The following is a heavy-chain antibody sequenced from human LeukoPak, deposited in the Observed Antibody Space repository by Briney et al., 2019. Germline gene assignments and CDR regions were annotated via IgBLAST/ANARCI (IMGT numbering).Heavy chain of an antibody. CDR1: GYTLTELS. J-gene: IGHJ3*02. CDR2: FDPEDGET. D-gene: IGHD5-18*01. Sequence: ASVKVSCKVSGYTLTELSMHWVRQAPGKGLEWMGGFDPEDGETIYAQKFQGRVTMTEDTSTDTAYMELSSLRFEDTAVYYCATPPPRTARDAFDIWGQGTRVTASS. CDR3: ATPPPRTARDAFDI. V-gene: IGHV1-24*01.